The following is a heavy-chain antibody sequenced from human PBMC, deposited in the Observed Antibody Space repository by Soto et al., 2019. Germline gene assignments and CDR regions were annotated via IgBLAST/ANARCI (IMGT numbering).Heavy chain of an antibody. J-gene: IGHJ4*02. CDR3: AAARGYSGYGGKWGVYYFDY. V-gene: IGHV1-58*01. Sequence: ASVKVSCKASGFTFTSSAVQWVRQARGQRLEWIGWIVVGSGNTNYAQKFQERVTITRDMSTSTAYMELSSLRSEDTAVYYCAAARGYSGYGGKWGVYYFDYWGQGTLVTVSS. CDR1: GFTFTSSA. CDR2: IVVGSGNT. D-gene: IGHD5-12*01.